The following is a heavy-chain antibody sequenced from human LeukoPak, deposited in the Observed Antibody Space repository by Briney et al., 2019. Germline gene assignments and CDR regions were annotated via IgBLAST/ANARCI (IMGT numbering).Heavy chain of an antibody. CDR1: GGSISSSSYY. CDR2: IYYSGST. CDR3: ARGGRSSSGYYFDY. V-gene: IGHV4-61*05. J-gene: IGHJ4*02. Sequence: PSETLSLTCTVSGGSISSSSYYWGWIRQPPGKGLEWIGYIYYSGSTNYNPSLKSRVTISVDTSKNQFSLKLSSVTAADTAVYYCARGGRSSSGYYFDYWGQGTLVTVSS. D-gene: IGHD3-10*01.